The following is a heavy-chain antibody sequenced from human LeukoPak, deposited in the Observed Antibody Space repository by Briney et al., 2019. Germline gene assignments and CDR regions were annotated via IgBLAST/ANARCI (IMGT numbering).Heavy chain of an antibody. V-gene: IGHV4-34*01. D-gene: IGHD5-12*01. CDR1: GGSFSGYY. J-gene: IGHJ5*02. Sequence: SETLSLTCAVYGGSFSGYYWSWIRQPPGKGLEWIGEINHSGSTNYNPSLKSQVTISVDTSKNQFSLKLSSVTAADTAVYYCARGSWWLRWFDLWGQGTLVTVSS. CDR2: INHSGST. CDR3: ARGSWWLRWFDL.